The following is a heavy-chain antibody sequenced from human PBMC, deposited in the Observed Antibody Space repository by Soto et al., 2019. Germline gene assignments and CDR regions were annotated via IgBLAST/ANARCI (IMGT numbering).Heavy chain of an antibody. Sequence: EVQLLESGGGLVQPGGSLRLSCAASRFTFPNYPMRWVRQTPGKGLEWVSTISHSGTTTYYADSVKGRFTITRDNSKNTLYLQMNSLIAEDTAIYYCVKDLFELFGESSSYYYGMDVWGQGTTVTVSS. D-gene: IGHD3-10*02. CDR2: ISHSGTTT. J-gene: IGHJ6*02. CDR3: VKDLFELFGESSSYYYGMDV. CDR1: RFTFPNYP. V-gene: IGHV3-23*01.